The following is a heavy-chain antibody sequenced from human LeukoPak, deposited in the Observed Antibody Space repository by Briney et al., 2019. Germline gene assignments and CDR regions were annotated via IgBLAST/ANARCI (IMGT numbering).Heavy chain of an antibody. J-gene: IGHJ6*02. CDR1: GFTFSSYS. CDR3: ARGGPLLWFGELLNYYGMDV. D-gene: IGHD3-10*01. Sequence: GGSLRLSCAASGFTFSSYSMNWVRQAPGKGLEWVSSISSSSSSYIYYADSVKGRFTISRDNANNSLYLQMNSLRAEDTAVYYCARGGPLLWFGELLNYYGMDVWGQGTTVTVSS. CDR2: ISSSSSSYI. V-gene: IGHV3-21*01.